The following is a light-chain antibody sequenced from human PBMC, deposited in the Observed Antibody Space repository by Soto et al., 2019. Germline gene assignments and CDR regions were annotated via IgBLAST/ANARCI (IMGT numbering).Light chain of an antibody. CDR1: SSDVGAYNY. CDR2: EVS. CDR3: SSYAGSNNFFYV. V-gene: IGLV2-8*01. Sequence: QSVLAQPPSPARSPGQSSTISCTGTSSDVGAYNYVSWYQQHPGKAPKLMIYEVSKRPSGVPDRFSGSKSGNTASLTVSGLQAEDEADYYCSSYAGSNNFFYVLGTGTKVTVL. J-gene: IGLJ1*01.